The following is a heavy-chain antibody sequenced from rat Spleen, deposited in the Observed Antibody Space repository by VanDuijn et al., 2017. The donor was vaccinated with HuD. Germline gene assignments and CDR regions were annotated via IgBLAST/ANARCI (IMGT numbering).Heavy chain of an antibody. CDR3: ARGGFFRY. Sequence: EVQLVESGGGLVQPGSSLKVSCVASGFTFSSYVMHWFRQAPTKGLEWVASISPSGGRSNYRDSVKGRFTISRDNAKSTLFLQMNSLRSEDTATYYCARGGFFRYWGQGVMVTVSS. CDR2: ISPSGGRS. V-gene: IGHV5-19*01. J-gene: IGHJ2*01. CDR1: GFTFSSYV. D-gene: IGHD1-6*01.